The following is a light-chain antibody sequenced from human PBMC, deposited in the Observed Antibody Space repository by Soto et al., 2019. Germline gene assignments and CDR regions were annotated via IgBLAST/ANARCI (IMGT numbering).Light chain of an antibody. J-gene: IGKJ4*01. CDR3: QQRNSWPLT. V-gene: IGKV3-11*01. CDR1: QGVGKG. CDR2: EAA. Sequence: VLTQSPDTVSLSPGERATLSCRARQGVGKGLVLYHHKPGLSPSRVIYEAAKRATDIPDRFSGSWSGTAFTLTISRREPEDVGFYYCQQRNSWPLTFGGGTKVELK.